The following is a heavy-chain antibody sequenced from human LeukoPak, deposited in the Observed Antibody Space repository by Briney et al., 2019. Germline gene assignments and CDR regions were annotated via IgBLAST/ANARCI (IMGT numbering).Heavy chain of an antibody. V-gene: IGHV3-21*01. J-gene: IGHJ4*02. Sequence: GGSLRLSCSASGVTFSDYDMNWVRQAPGKGREWVSSISGLSSYTYYGESVKGRFSISRDDAKNSLYLQMNSLGAEDTATYYCGRAFPPLRTSSAGDLWGQGILVTVSS. D-gene: IGHD3-16*01. CDR1: GVTFSDYD. CDR2: ISGLSSYT. CDR3: GRAFPPLRTSSAGDL.